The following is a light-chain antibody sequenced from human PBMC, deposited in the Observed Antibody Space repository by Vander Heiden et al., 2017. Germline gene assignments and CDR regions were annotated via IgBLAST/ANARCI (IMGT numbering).Light chain of an antibody. CDR3: QQYASSPLT. Sequence: EIVLTQSPGTLSLSPGDRATLSCRASQSVTSSFLAWYQQKPGQAPRLLIYGESSRATGIPDRFSGSGSGTDFTLTIGRLEPEDFAVYHCQQYASSPLTFGGGTKVEIK. J-gene: IGKJ4*01. CDR2: GES. V-gene: IGKV3-20*01. CDR1: QSVTSSF.